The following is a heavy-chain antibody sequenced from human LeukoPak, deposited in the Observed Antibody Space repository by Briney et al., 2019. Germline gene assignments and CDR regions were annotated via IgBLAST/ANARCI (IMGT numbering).Heavy chain of an antibody. V-gene: IGHV4-34*01. CDR2: INHSGST. J-gene: IGHJ4*02. CDR3: ARVSSSGIAARRVLIDY. CDR1: GGSFSGYY. D-gene: IGHD6-6*01. Sequence: PSETLSLTCAVYGGSFSGYYWSWIRQPPEKGLEWIGEINHSGSTNYSPSLKSRVTISVDTSKNQFSLKLSSVTAADTAVYYCARVSSSGIAARRVLIDYWGQGTLVTVSS.